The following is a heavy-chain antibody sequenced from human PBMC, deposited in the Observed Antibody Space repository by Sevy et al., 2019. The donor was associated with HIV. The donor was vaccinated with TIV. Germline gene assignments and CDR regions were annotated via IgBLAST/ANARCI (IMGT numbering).Heavy chain of an antibody. Sequence: GGSLRLSCAASGFTFSKYSMSWVRQPPGKGLEWVSTLSFGCGEINYAHSVKGRFTISRDNSKSPVYLQMNNLRPEDTAVYYCAREGCTKPHDYWGQGTLVTVSS. CDR2: LSFGCGEI. V-gene: IGHV3-23*01. CDR3: AREGCTKPHDY. CDR1: GFTFSKYS. J-gene: IGHJ4*02. D-gene: IGHD2-8*01.